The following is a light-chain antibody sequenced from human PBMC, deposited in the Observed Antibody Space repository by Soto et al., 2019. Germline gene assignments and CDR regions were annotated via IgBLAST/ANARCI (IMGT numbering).Light chain of an antibody. CDR1: QSVSSN. Sequence: EIVMTQSPATLSVSPGERATLSCRASQSVSSNLAWYQQKPGQAPRLLIYGASTRATGIPARFSGSGSGTEFTLTISGLQSEDFAVYYCQQYNNWPRGTFGQGPKVEIK. V-gene: IGKV3D-15*01. CDR2: GAS. CDR3: QQYNNWPRGT. J-gene: IGKJ1*01.